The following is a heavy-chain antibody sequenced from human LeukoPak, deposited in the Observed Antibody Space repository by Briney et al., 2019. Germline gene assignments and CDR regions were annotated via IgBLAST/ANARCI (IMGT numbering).Heavy chain of an antibody. D-gene: IGHD5-24*01. J-gene: IGHJ4*02. V-gene: IGHV4-59*08. Sequence: PSETLSLTCTVSGGSISSYYWSWIRQPPGKGLEWIGYIYYSGSTNYNPSLKSRVTISVDTSKNQFFLKLSSVTAADTAVYYCARQVEMATIVDYWGQGTLVTVSS. CDR1: GGSISSYY. CDR2: IYYSGST. CDR3: ARQVEMATIVDY.